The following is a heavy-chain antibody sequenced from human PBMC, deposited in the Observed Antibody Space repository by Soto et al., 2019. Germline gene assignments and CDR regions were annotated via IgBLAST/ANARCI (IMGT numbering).Heavy chain of an antibody. CDR2: IYYSGSA. D-gene: IGHD1-26*01. CDR1: GGSISTYY. CDR3: ARDDREHTKSPAPDQ. J-gene: IGHJ4*02. V-gene: IGHV4-59*01. Sequence: XATLSLTCTVSGGSISTYYWNWIRQPPGKGLESIGYIYYSGSANYIPSLKSRVTISVDTSKNEFSLKLSSVTAADTAIYYCARDDREHTKSPAPDQWGQGTLVTVSS.